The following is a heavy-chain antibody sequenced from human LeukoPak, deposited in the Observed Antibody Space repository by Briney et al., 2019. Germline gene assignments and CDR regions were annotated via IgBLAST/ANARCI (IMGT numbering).Heavy chain of an antibody. CDR1: GFTFSSFG. V-gene: IGHV3-30*18. CDR2: ISYDGTNK. D-gene: IGHD2-15*01. J-gene: IGHJ4*02. Sequence: GGSLRLSCAASGFTFSSFGMHWVRQAPGKGLQWVAVISYDGTNKYYADSVKGRFTVSRDNAKNRLYLQMNSLRAEDTAIYYCAKDSSPYCSGGSCSHFDYWGQGTLVTVSS. CDR3: AKDSSPYCSGGSCSHFDY.